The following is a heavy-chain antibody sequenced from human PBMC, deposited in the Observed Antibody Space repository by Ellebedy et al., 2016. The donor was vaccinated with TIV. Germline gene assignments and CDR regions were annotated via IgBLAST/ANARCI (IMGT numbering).Heavy chain of an antibody. CDR1: GFTFSDYY. CDR2: ISPSGSTI. J-gene: IGHJ4*02. Sequence: GGSLRLXCAASGFTFSDYYMSWVRQAPGKRLEWISYISPSGSTIYYADSVKGRFTISRHNAKNSLFLQMNSLRAEDTAVYYCARGDSDYALDYWGQGTLVTVSS. CDR3: ARGDSDYALDY. V-gene: IGHV3-11*04. D-gene: IGHD4-17*01.